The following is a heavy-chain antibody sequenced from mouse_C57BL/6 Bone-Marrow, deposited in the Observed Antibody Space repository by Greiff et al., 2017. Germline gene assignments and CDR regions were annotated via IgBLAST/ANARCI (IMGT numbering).Heavy chain of an antibody. J-gene: IGHJ3*01. D-gene: IGHD6-1*01. CDR2: ISRGGGT. CDR3: ALNRWCAY. Sequence: VQLQQSGPGLVQPSQSLSITCTVSGFSLTSYGVPWVRQSPGTGLEWLGVISRGGGTDYTAAFMSRLSITKDNSKSQVFFKMNSLQADSTAIYYSALNRWCAYWGQGTLVTVSA. CDR1: GFSLTSYG. V-gene: IGHV2-5*01.